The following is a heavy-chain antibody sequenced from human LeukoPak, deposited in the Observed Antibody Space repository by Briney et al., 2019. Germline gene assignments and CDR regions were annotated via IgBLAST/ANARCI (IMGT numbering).Heavy chain of an antibody. CDR2: IYHSGST. V-gene: IGHV4-4*02. CDR1: GGSISSSNW. J-gene: IGHJ4*02. Sequence: SDTLSLTCAVSGGSISSSNWWSWVRQPPGKGLEWIGEIYHSGSTNYNPSLKRRVTISGDKSKNQFSLKLSSVTAADTAVYYCAGVGDGSIVVVPAAQYYFDYWGQGTLVTVSS. CDR3: AGVGDGSIVVVPAAQYYFDY. D-gene: IGHD2-2*01.